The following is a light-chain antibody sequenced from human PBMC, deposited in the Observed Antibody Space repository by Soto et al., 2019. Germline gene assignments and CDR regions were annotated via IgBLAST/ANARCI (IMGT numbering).Light chain of an antibody. Sequence: DIEMTQSPSSLSASVGDRVTITCRASQGISSFLAWFQQKPGKAPKSLIYDPSTLQSGVSSRFSGSGSDTHFTLTISSLQPEDFATYYCQQYHSYPASFGQGTKVEIK. CDR1: QGISSF. CDR3: QQYHSYPAS. V-gene: IGKV1-16*01. CDR2: DPS. J-gene: IGKJ1*01.